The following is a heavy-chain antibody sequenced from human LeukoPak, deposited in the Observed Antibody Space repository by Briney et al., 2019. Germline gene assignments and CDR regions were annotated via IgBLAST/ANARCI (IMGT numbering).Heavy chain of an antibody. CDR2: INHSGST. V-gene: IGHV4-34*01. CDR1: GGSFSGYY. D-gene: IGHD1-7*01. CDR3: ARGKGWDCNYVSGSYYYYYMDV. Sequence: SETLSLTCAVYGGSFSGYYWSWIRQPPGKGLEWIGEINHSGSTNYNPSLKSRVTISVDTSKNQFSLKLSSVTAADTAVYYCARGKGWDCNYVSGSYYYYYMDVWGKGTTVTVSS. J-gene: IGHJ6*03.